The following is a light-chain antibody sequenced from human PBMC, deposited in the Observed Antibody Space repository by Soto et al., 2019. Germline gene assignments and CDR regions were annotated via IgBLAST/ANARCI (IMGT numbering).Light chain of an antibody. Sequence: QSVLTQPRSVSGSPGQSVTISCTGTSSDVGGYNYVSWYQHHPGKVPKLMIYDVTKRPSGVPDRFSGSKSGNTASLTISGLQAEEEADYYCCSYAGSYTVIFGGGTKLTVL. CDR3: CSYAGSYTVI. CDR1: SSDVGGYNY. CDR2: DVT. J-gene: IGLJ2*01. V-gene: IGLV2-11*01.